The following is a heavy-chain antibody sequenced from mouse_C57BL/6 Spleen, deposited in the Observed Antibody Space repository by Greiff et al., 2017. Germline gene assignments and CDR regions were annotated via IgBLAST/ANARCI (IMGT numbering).Heavy chain of an antibody. Sequence: VKLMESGPGLVAPSQSLSITCTVSGFSLTSYAISWVRQPPGKGLEWLGVIWTGGGTNYNSALKSRLSISKDNSKSQVFLKMNSLQTDDTARYYCARNQFNTGGDYFDYWGQGTTLTVSS. J-gene: IGHJ2*01. V-gene: IGHV2-9-1*01. D-gene: IGHD4-1*01. CDR2: IWTGGGT. CDR3: ARNQFNTGGDYFDY. CDR1: GFSLTSYA.